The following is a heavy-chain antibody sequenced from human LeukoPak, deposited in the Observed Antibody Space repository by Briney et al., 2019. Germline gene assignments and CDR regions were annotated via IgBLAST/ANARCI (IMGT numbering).Heavy chain of an antibody. Sequence: SETLSLTCAVYGGSFSGYYWSWIRQPPGKGLEWIGEINHSGSTNYNPSLKGRVTISVDTSKNQFSLKLSSVTAADTAVYYCATKPIAVARYWGQGTLVTVSS. CDR2: INHSGST. CDR1: GGSFSGYY. V-gene: IGHV4-34*01. D-gene: IGHD6-19*01. J-gene: IGHJ4*02. CDR3: ATKPIAVARY.